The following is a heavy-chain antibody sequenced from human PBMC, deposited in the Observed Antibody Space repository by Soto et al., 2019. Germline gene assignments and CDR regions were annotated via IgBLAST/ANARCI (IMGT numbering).Heavy chain of an antibody. V-gene: IGHV1-69*13. CDR1: VGTFVSYA. CDR2: ISPISDPP. Sequence: SVKVSCKPSVGTFVSYAFSWVRQAPGQGLEWMGGISPISDPPKYAQRFQARVTITADDPTRTVYMELSSLRSEDTAVYYCATFHHSGYYYAMDVWGQGTTVTVSS. J-gene: IGHJ6*02. D-gene: IGHD6-19*01. CDR3: ATFHHSGYYYAMDV.